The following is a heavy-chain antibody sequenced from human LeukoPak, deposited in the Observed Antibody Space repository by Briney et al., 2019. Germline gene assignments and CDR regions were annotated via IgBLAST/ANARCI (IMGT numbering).Heavy chain of an antibody. D-gene: IGHD1-1*01. CDR2: ISSSSSYI. CDR1: GFIFSSYS. Sequence: GGSLRLSCAASGFIFSSYSMNWVRQAPGKGLEWVSSISSSSSYIYYADSVKGRFIISRENAKNSLSLQMNSLRAEDTAVYYCATASGAFDIWGQGTMVTVSS. V-gene: IGHV3-21*01. J-gene: IGHJ3*02. CDR3: ATASGAFDI.